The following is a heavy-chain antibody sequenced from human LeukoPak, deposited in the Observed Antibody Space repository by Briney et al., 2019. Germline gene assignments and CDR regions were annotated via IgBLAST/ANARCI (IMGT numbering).Heavy chain of an antibody. J-gene: IGHJ4*02. CDR2: INSSANTI. Sequence: GGSLRLSCGASGFIFSNYEMNWVRQAPGKGLEWISYINSSANTIYYRDSVKGRFTISRDNDRNSLYLQMNSLRAEDTAVYYCVREAFDYIWGTYRLFEFWGQGTLVTVSS. CDR1: GFIFSNYE. V-gene: IGHV3-48*03. D-gene: IGHD3-16*02. CDR3: VREAFDYIWGTYRLFEF.